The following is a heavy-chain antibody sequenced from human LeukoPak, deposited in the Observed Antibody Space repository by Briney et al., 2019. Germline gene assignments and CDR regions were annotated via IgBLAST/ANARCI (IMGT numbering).Heavy chain of an antibody. CDR1: GFTFSSYA. V-gene: IGHV3-23*01. CDR2: ISGSGGST. Sequence: PGGSLRLSCAASGFTFSSYAMSWVRQAPGKGLEWVSAISGSGGSTYYADSVKGRFTISRDNSKNTLYLQMNSLRAEDTAVYYCAKDLQITIFGVGVFDYWGQGTLVTVSS. J-gene: IGHJ4*02. D-gene: IGHD3-3*01. CDR3: AKDLQITIFGVGVFDY.